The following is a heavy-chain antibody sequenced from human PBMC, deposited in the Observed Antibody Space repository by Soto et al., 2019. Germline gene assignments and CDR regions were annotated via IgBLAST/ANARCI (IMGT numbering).Heavy chain of an antibody. J-gene: IGHJ4*02. V-gene: IGHV6-1*01. CDR3: ARDHQGTGSSWYPFDY. Sequence: SQTLSLTCAISGDSVSSNSAAWNWIRQSPSRGLEWLGRTYYRSKWYNDYAVSVKSRITINPDTSKNQFSLQLNSVTPEDTAVYYCARDHQGTGSSWYPFDYWGQGTLVTVSS. CDR2: TYYRSKWYN. D-gene: IGHD6-13*01. CDR1: GDSVSSNSAA.